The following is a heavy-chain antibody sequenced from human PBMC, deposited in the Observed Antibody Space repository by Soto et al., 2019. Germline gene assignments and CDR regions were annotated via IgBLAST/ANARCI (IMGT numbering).Heavy chain of an antibody. CDR1: GFTFIRFA. CDR3: AKGKISTTTYTSFDS. J-gene: IGHJ5*01. D-gene: IGHD1-26*01. V-gene: IGHV3-23*01. CDR2: FSGPGGGT. Sequence: GGSLRLACEASGFTFIRFAMILFRQTPVKGLEWVSTFSGPGGGTYYADYVKGRFTISRDNFKSAVHLQMNSLRAEDTAIYYCAKGKISTTTYTSFDSWGRGTLVTVSS.